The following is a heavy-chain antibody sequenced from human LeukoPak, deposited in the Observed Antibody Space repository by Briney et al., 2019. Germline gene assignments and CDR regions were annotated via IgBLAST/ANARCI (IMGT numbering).Heavy chain of an antibody. V-gene: IGHV3-30-3*01. Sequence: GGSLRLSCTASGFRFSAYAMRWVRQALGKGLEWVAVISIDGNTQYYADSVRGRFSISRDNSKNTLYLEMSSLRGEDTGIFYCAREEYKYGLGALDVWGQGTTVTVSS. J-gene: IGHJ6*02. CDR2: ISIDGNTQ. D-gene: IGHD5-18*01. CDR3: AREEYKYGLGALDV. CDR1: GFRFSAYA.